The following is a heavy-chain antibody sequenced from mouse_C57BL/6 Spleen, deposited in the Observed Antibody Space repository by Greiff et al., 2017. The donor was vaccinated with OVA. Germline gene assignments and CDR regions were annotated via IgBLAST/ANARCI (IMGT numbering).Heavy chain of an antibody. D-gene: IGHD2-3*01. CDR2: INPNNGGT. CDR1: GYTFTDYY. V-gene: IGHV1-26*01. CDR3: AGWLLPYYYAMDY. Sequence: EVQLQQSGPELVKPGASVKISCKASGYTFTDYYMNWVKQSHGKSLEWIGDINPNNGGTSYNQKFKGKATLTVVKSSSTAYMELRSLTSEDSAVYYCAGWLLPYYYAMDYWGQGTSVTVSS. J-gene: IGHJ4*01.